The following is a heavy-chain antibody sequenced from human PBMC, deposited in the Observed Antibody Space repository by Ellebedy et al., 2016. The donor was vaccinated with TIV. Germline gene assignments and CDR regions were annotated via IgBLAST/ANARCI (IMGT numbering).Heavy chain of an antibody. CDR2: ISVTGDLT. D-gene: IGHD3-3*01. V-gene: IGHV3-23*01. Sequence: GESLKISCAASAVTFSTYPMSWVRQAPGQGLGWVPFISVTGDLTYYADSVKGRFTISRENAKNALFLQMDGLRVDDSAVYYCVGFGVFNLWGQGAPVTVSS. CDR1: AVTFSTYP. J-gene: IGHJ5*02. CDR3: VGFGVFNL.